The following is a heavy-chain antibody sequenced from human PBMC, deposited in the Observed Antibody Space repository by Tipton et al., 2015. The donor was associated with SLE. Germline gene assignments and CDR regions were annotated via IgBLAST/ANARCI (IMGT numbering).Heavy chain of an antibody. CDR1: GFTFSSYA. V-gene: IGHV3-74*01. CDR2: IDSDGTIT. D-gene: IGHD3-10*01. J-gene: IGHJ4*02. CDR3: ARIHYFGSGSRDY. Sequence: SLRLSCAASGFTFSSYAVNWVRQAPGKGLMWVSRIDSDGTITNYADTVKGRFTISRDNAKDTLYLQMNSLRAEDTAVYYCARIHYFGSGSRDYWGQGTLVTVSS.